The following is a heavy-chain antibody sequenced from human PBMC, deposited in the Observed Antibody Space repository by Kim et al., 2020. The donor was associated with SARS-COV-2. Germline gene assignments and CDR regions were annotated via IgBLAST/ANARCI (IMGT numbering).Heavy chain of an antibody. CDR3: ASVLRKTGTLWFDP. V-gene: IGHV3-33*01. CDR2: IWYDGSNT. CDR1: GFTFSSYA. D-gene: IGHD1-7*01. J-gene: IGHJ5*02. Sequence: GGSLRLSCAASGFTFSSYAMHWVRQAPGKGLEWVAVIWYDGSNTYYADSVKGRFTISRDNSKDTLSLQMNSLTAGDTALYYCASVLRKTGTLWFDPRGQGTLVTVSS.